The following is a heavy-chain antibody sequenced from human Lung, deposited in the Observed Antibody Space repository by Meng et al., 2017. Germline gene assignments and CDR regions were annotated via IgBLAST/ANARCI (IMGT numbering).Heavy chain of an antibody. V-gene: IGHV4-30-4*01. Sequence: QVQLQESGPGLVKPSQTLSLTCTVSGGSISSSNYYWSWIRQPPGKGLEWSGHIYNSGSTYYNPSPKSRITISVDTSKNQFSLKLSSVTAADTAAYYCARGQKGYFDLWGRGTLVTVSS. J-gene: IGHJ2*01. CDR3: ARGQKGYFDL. CDR2: IYNSGST. CDR1: GGSISSSNYY.